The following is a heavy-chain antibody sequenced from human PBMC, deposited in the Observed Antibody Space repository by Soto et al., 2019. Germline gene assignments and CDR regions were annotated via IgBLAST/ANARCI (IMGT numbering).Heavy chain of an antibody. J-gene: IGHJ4*02. Sequence: EVQLLESGGGLVQRGGSLRLSCAASGFTFSNYPMSWVRQAPGKGLEWVSVISGSGAFYADSVKGRFTISRDHSKNTLYLKMNGRRGDDAAVYYWAKDSGGGTVSGWPHDSGGQGTLVTVSS. V-gene: IGHV3-23*01. CDR1: GFTFSNYP. CDR2: ISGSGA. CDR3: AKDSGGGTVSGWPHDS. D-gene: IGHD6-19*01.